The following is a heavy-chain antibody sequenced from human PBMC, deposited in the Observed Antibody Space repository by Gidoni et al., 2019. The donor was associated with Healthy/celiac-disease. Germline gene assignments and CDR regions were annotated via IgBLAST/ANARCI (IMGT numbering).Heavy chain of an antibody. J-gene: IGHJ4*02. V-gene: IGHV1-3*01. CDR1: GYTFTSYA. CDR2: INAANGNT. D-gene: IGHD2-15*01. CDR3: ARDRTVVSPLVY. Sequence: QVQLVQSGAEVKKPGASVKISCKASGYTFTSYAMHWVRQAPGQRLEWIGWINAANGNTKYSQKFQGRVTITRDKSASTAYMELSSLRSEDTAVYHCARDRTVVSPLVYWGQGTLVTVSS.